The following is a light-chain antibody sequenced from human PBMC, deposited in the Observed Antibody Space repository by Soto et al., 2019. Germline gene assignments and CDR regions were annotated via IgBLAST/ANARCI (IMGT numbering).Light chain of an antibody. Sequence: QSVLTQSSSASASLGSSVKLTCTLSSGHSSYIIAWHQQQPGKAPRYLMKLEGSGSYNKGSGVPDRFSGSSSGADRYLTIAILQFEDEANYYCETWDSNTRVFGGGTKHTVL. V-gene: IGLV4-60*02. J-gene: IGLJ2*01. CDR2: LEGSGSY. CDR3: ETWDSNTRV. CDR1: SGHSSYI.